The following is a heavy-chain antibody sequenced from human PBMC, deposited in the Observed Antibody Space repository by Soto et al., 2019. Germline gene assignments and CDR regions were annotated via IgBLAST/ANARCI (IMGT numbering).Heavy chain of an antibody. CDR2: FDPEDGET. Sequence: ASVKVSCKVSGYTLTELSMHWVRQAPGKGLEWMGGFDPEDGETIYAQKFQGRVTMTEDTSTDTAYMELSSLRSEDTAVYYCATIPAAISNYYYYYMDVWGKGTTVTVSS. CDR3: ATIPAAISNYYYYYMDV. V-gene: IGHV1-24*01. D-gene: IGHD2-2*01. J-gene: IGHJ6*03. CDR1: GYTLTELS.